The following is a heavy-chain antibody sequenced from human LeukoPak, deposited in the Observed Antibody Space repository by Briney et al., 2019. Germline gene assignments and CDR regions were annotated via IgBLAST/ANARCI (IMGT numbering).Heavy chain of an antibody. D-gene: IGHD4-17*01. Sequence: GGSLRLSCAASGFTFSSNAMAWVRQAPGKGLEWVSAISGSGGSTYYADSVKGRFTISRDNSKNTLYLQMNSLRAEDTAVYYCAKDPDMTTVTVDYWGQGTLVTVSS. V-gene: IGHV3-23*01. CDR2: ISGSGGST. CDR3: AKDPDMTTVTVDY. CDR1: GFTFSSNA. J-gene: IGHJ4*02.